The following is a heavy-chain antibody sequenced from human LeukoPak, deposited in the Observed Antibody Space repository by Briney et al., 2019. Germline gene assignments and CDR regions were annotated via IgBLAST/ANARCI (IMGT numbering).Heavy chain of an antibody. CDR2: ISSSGSTI. J-gene: IGHJ6*02. CDR3: ARDSYYDSSGYYRQYGMDV. Sequence: PGGSLRLSCAASGFTFSSYEMNWVRQAPGKGLEWVSYISSSGSTIYYADSVKGRFTISRDNAKNSLYLQMNSLRAEDTAVYYCARDSYYDSSGYYRQYGMDVWGQGTTVTVSS. V-gene: IGHV3-48*03. D-gene: IGHD3-22*01. CDR1: GFTFSSYE.